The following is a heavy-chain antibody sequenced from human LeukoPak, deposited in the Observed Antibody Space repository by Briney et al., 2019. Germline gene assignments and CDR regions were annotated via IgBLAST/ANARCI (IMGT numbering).Heavy chain of an antibody. CDR1: GGSISSSSYY. Sequence: SSETLSLTCTVSGGSISSSSYYWGWIRQPPGKGLEWIGSIYYSGSTYYNPSLKSRVTISVDTSKNQFSLKLSSVTAADTVVYYCASRPYDSSSFDPWGQGTLVTVSS. CDR2: IYYSGST. V-gene: IGHV4-39*01. CDR3: ASRPYDSSSFDP. D-gene: IGHD3-3*01. J-gene: IGHJ5*02.